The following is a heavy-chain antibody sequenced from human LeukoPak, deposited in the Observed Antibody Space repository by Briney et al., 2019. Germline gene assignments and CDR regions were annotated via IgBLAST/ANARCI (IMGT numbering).Heavy chain of an antibody. CDR1: GYSFTDYY. Sequence: ASVKVSCKASGYSFTDYYMHWVRQAPGQGLEWMGRINPNSGYTDYPQKFQGRVTMTRDTSISAVYMELKRLRYDDTAVYYCARVSYGNNATPFDYWGQGTLVAVSS. CDR2: INPNSGYT. CDR3: ARVSYGNNATPFDY. V-gene: IGHV1-2*06. J-gene: IGHJ4*02. D-gene: IGHD4-11*01.